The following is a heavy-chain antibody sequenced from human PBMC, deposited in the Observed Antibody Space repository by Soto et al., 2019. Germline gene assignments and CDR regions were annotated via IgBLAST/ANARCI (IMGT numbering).Heavy chain of an antibody. D-gene: IGHD6-13*01. CDR2: IIPIFGTA. CDR1: GGTFSSYA. J-gene: IGHJ6*02. CDR3: ASLIPGYSSSWYPPPYYYYGMDV. V-gene: IGHV1-69*12. Sequence: QVQLVQSGAEVKKPGSSVKVSCKASGGTFSSYAISWVRQAPGQGLEWMGGIIPIFGTANYAQKFQGRATITADESTSTAYMELSSLRSEDTAVYYCASLIPGYSSSWYPPPYYYYGMDVWGQGTTVTVSS.